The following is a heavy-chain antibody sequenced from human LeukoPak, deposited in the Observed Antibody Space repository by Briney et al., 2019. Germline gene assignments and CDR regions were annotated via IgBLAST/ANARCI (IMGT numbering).Heavy chain of an antibody. Sequence: GGSLRLSCAASGFTFSDYYMSWIRQAPGKGLEWVSYISSSGSAIYYADSVKGRFTISRDNAKNSLYLQMNSLRAEDTAVYYCARDQDGGKYYYESSGYSHWGQGILVTVFS. CDR2: ISSSGSAI. CDR3: ARDQDGGKYYYESSGYSH. CDR1: GFTFSDYY. J-gene: IGHJ4*02. D-gene: IGHD3-22*01. V-gene: IGHV3-11*04.